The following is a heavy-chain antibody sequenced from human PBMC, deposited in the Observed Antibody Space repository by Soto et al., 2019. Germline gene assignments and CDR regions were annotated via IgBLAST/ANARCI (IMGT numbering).Heavy chain of an antibody. CDR1: GFTVSSNY. Sequence: GGSLRLSCAASGFTVSSNYMSWVRQAPGKGLEWVSVIYSGGSTYYADSVKGRFTISRDNSKNTLYLKMNSRRAEDTAVYYCARGPGGSSSCSPDAFDIWGQGTMVTVSS. CDR2: IYSGGST. D-gene: IGHD6-13*01. CDR3: ARGPGGSSSCSPDAFDI. J-gene: IGHJ3*02. V-gene: IGHV3-66*01.